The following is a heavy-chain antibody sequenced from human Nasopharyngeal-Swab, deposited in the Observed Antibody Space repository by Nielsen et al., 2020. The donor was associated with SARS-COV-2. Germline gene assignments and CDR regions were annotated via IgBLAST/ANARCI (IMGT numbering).Heavy chain of an antibody. Sequence: ASVKVSCKASGYTFTSYGISWVRQAPGQGLERMGWISAYNGNTNYAQKLQGRVTMTTDTSTSTAYMELRSLRSDDTAVYYCARSPSYYDFWSGYYTGYYYGMDVWGQGTTVTVSS. CDR2: ISAYNGNT. J-gene: IGHJ6*02. D-gene: IGHD3-3*01. CDR3: ARSPSYYDFWSGYYTGYYYGMDV. CDR1: GYTFTSYG. V-gene: IGHV1-18*01.